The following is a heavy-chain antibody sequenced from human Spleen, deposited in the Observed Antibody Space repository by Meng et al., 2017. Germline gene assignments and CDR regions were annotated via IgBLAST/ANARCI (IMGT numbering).Heavy chain of an antibody. Sequence: SETLSLTCTVSGGSISRSSHYWGWPRQPPGKGLEWIGRTFSSGTSYYNPSPKSRVTISLDTSQNHFSLGLSSVTAADTVVYYCARDYYYVSSGYRYFDYWGQGTLVTVSS. D-gene: IGHD3-22*01. J-gene: IGHJ4*02. CDR3: ARDYYYVSSGYRYFDY. V-gene: IGHV4-39*07. CDR2: TFSSGTS. CDR1: GGSISRSSHY.